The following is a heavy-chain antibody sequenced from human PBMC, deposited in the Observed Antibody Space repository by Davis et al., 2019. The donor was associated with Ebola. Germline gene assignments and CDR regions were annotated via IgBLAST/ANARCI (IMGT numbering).Heavy chain of an antibody. Sequence: GESLKISCAASGFTFSSYAMSWVRQAPGKGLEWVSAISGSGGSTYYADSVKGRFTISRDNSKNTLYLQMSSLRAEDTAVYYCARHGTDIMTSYFDYWGQGTRVTVSS. CDR2: ISGSGGST. J-gene: IGHJ4*02. CDR3: ARHGTDIMTSYFDY. V-gene: IGHV3-23*01. D-gene: IGHD2-8*01. CDR1: GFTFSSYA.